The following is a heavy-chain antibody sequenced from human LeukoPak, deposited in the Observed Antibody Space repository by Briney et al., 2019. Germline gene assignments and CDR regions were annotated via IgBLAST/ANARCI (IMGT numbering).Heavy chain of an antibody. V-gene: IGHV3-23*01. J-gene: IGHJ3*02. CDR1: GFTFNNYA. CDR2: ISGSGGST. CDR3: AKAGGGMSITRTLGAFDM. D-gene: IGHD1-14*01. Sequence: GGSLRLSCAASGFTFNNYAMSWVRQAPGKGLEWVSTISGSGGSTFYADSVKGRFTISRDNSKNTLYLQMNSLRAEDTAVYYCAKAGGGMSITRTLGAFDMSGQGTMVTVSS.